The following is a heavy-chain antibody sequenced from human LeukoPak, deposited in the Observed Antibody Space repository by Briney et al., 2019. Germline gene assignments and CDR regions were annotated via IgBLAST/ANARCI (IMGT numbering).Heavy chain of an antibody. CDR3: ARCDDFWSGYFYYFDY. J-gene: IGHJ4*02. D-gene: IGHD3-3*01. CDR2: IIPIFGTA. V-gene: IGHV1-69*13. Sequence: GASVKVSCKASGGTFSSYAISWVRQAPGQGPEWMGGIIPIFGTANYAQKFQGRVTITADESTSTAYMELSSLRSEDTAVYYCARCDDFWSGYFYYFDYWGQGTLVTVSS. CDR1: GGTFSSYA.